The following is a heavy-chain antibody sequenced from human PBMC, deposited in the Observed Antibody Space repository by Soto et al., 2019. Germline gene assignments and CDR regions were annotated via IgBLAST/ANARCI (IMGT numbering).Heavy chain of an antibody. CDR3: ARDRVAGIWGDAFDI. CDR2: INPYNANV. CDR1: GYTFTNHG. J-gene: IGHJ3*02. D-gene: IGHD3-16*01. Sequence: QVQLVQSGAEVKKPGASVKVSCKTSGYTFTNHGINWVRQAPGQGLEWMGWINPYNANVNYAQKRQGRVTMTTDTSTSTAYMDLRSLTSDATAVYYCARDRVAGIWGDAFDIWGQGTMVTVSS. V-gene: IGHV1-18*04.